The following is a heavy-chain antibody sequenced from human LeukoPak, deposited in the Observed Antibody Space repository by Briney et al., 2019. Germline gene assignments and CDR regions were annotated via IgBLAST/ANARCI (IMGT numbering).Heavy chain of an antibody. J-gene: IGHJ4*02. CDR3: ARDRQDGYYFDY. V-gene: IGHV1-69*13. CDR2: IIPIFGTA. CDR1: GYTFTSYA. D-gene: IGHD5-24*01. Sequence: SVKVSCKASGYTFTSYAISWVRQAPGQGLEWMGGIIPIFGTANYAQKFQGRVTITADESTSTAYMELSSLRSEDTAVYYCARDRQDGYYFDYWGQGTLVTVSS.